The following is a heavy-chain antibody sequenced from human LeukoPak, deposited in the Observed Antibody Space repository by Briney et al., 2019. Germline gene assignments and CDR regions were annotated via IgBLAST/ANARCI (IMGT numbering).Heavy chain of an antibody. CDR2: IYHSGST. Sequence: PSETLSLTCAVSGGSISSGGYSWSWIRQPPGKGQEWIGYIYHSGSTYYNPSLKSRVTILVDRSKNQFSLKLSSVTAADTAVYYCAREFRGFDPWGQGTLVTVSS. CDR3: AREFRGFDP. CDR1: GGSISSGGYS. J-gene: IGHJ5*02. V-gene: IGHV4-30-2*01.